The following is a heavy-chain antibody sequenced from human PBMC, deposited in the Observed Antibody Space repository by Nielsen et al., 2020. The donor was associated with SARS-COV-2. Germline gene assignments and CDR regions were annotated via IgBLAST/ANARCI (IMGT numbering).Heavy chain of an antibody. Sequence: SETLSLTCTVSGGSISSSSYYWGWIRQPPGKGLEWIGSIYYSGSTNYNPSLKSRVTISVDTSKNQFSLKLSSVTAADTAVYYCAREPSGMYYYGSGRGVYYFDYWGQGTLVTVSS. CDR2: IYYSGST. CDR3: AREPSGMYYYGSGRGVYYFDY. J-gene: IGHJ4*02. D-gene: IGHD3-10*01. V-gene: IGHV4-39*07. CDR1: GGSISSSSYY.